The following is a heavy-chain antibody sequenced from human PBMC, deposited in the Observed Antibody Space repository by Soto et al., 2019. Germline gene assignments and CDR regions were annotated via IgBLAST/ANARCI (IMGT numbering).Heavy chain of an antibody. CDR2: IIPSFGTA. D-gene: IGHD2-2*01. Sequence: QVQLVQSGAEVKKPGSSVKVSCKASGGTFSSYAISWVRQAPGQGLEWMGGIIPSFGTANYAQKFQGRVTITADKSTITAYMELSSLRSEDTAVYYCARDVVRAATTSRYYYYGMDVWGQGTTVTVSS. CDR1: GGTFSSYA. CDR3: ARDVVRAATTSRYYYYGMDV. V-gene: IGHV1-69*06. J-gene: IGHJ6*02.